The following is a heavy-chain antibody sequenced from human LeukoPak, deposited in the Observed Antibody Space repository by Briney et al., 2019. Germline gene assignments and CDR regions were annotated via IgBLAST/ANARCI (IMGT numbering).Heavy chain of an antibody. J-gene: IGHJ5*02. Sequence: ASVKVSCKASGYTFTSYGISWVRQAPGQGLEWMGWISAYNGNTNYAQKFQGRVTMTRDTSISTAYMELSRLRSDDTAVYYCARKRLTMIGFDPWGQGTLVTVSS. CDR1: GYTFTSYG. CDR3: ARKRLTMIGFDP. V-gene: IGHV1-18*01. CDR2: ISAYNGNT. D-gene: IGHD3-22*01.